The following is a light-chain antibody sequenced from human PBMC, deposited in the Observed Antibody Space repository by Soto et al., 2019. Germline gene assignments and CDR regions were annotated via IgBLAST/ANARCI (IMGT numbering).Light chain of an antibody. J-gene: IGKJ1*01. CDR2: GAS. CDR1: QSVSTSY. Sequence: ESVLTQSPGTLSLSPGERATLSCRASQSVSTSYLAWYQQKPGQAPRLRIYGASSRATGIPDRFSGSGSGTDFTLTINRLEPEDFAVYYCQRYGSSPSWTFGQGTKVEIK. CDR3: QRYGSSPSWT. V-gene: IGKV3-20*01.